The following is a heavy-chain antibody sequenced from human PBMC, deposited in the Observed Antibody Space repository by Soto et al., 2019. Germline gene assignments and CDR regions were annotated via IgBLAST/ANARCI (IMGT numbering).Heavy chain of an antibody. CDR1: GFTFSSYA. CDR3: AKEANPSTVPQDDDY. V-gene: IGHV3-23*01. J-gene: IGHJ4*02. D-gene: IGHD4-4*01. CDR2: ISSSGVSS. Sequence: DVQLLETGGGLVQPGGSLRLSCATSGFTFSSYAMSWVRQAPGKGLVWVSAISSSGVSSYHADSVKGRFTISRDDSKNTLYLQMTSLRAEETAIYYCAKEANPSTVPQDDDYWGQGTLVTVPS.